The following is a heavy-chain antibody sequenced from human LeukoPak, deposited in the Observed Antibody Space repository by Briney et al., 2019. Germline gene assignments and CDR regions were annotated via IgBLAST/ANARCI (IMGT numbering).Heavy chain of an antibody. CDR1: GFTFSSYS. Sequence: GGSLRLSCAASGFTFSSYSMNWVRQAPGKGLEWVSSISSSSSYIYYADSVKGRFTISRDNVKNSLYLQMNRLRAEDTAVYYCARPRGCGSSRCNNFDYWGQGTLVTVSS. CDR3: ARPRGCGSSRCNNFDY. V-gene: IGHV3-21*01. CDR2: ISSSSSYI. D-gene: IGHD2-2*01. J-gene: IGHJ4*02.